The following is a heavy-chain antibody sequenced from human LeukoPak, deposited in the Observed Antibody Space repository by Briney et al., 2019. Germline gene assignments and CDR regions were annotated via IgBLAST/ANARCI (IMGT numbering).Heavy chain of an antibody. V-gene: IGHV4-30-4*08. J-gene: IGHJ5*02. CDR1: GGSISSGDYY. Sequence: PSETLSLTCTVSGGSISSGDYYWSWIRQPPGKGLEWIGYIYYSGSTYYNPSLKSRVTISVDTSKNQFSLNLRSVSAADTAVYYCARVFQAWFDPWGQGTLVTVSS. CDR3: ARVFQAWFDP. CDR2: IYYSGST.